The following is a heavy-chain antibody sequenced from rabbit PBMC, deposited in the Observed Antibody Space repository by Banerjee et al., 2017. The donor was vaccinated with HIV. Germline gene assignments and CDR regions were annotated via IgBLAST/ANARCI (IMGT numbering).Heavy chain of an antibody. CDR1: GFSFSSSDY. Sequence: QEQLEESGGDLVKPEGSLTLTCTASGFSFSSSDYVCWVRQAPGKGLEWIGCINAGTSGSTYYVSWAKGRFTISKTSSTTVTLQMTSLTAADKATYFCARGLSGYYYAGGSWYPYYFDLWGPGTLVTVS. V-gene: IGHV1S45*01. CDR3: ARGLSGYYYAGGSWYPYYFDL. D-gene: IGHD8-1*01. CDR2: INAGTSGST. J-gene: IGHJ4*01.